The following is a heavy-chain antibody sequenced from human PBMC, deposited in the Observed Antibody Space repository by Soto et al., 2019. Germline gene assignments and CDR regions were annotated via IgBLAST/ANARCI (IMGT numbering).Heavy chain of an antibody. V-gene: IGHV1-69*13. Sequence: GGPVKVSCKASGGTFSSYTISWVRQAPGQGLEWMGRIIPIFGTANYAQKFQGRVTITADESTSTAYMELSSLRSEDTAVYYCARAPFGVVIIHFDYWGQGTLVTVSS. CDR1: GGTFSSYT. D-gene: IGHD3-3*01. CDR2: IIPIFGTA. J-gene: IGHJ4*02. CDR3: ARAPFGVVIIHFDY.